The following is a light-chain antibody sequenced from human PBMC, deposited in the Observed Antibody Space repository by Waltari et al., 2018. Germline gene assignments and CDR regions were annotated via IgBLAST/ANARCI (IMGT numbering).Light chain of an antibody. J-gene: IGKJ2*01. Sequence: DIGLTQSPDSLAVSLGERTSSNCKSTQSALDDANNSNYLAWYHQKPGQPPKLLIYWASSRESGVPDRFSGSGSGTEYTLTISSVQAEDFAVYYCQQYYSPPAFTFGQGTRLEI. CDR1: QSALDDANNSNY. CDR2: WAS. V-gene: IGKV4-1*01. CDR3: QQYYSPPAFT.